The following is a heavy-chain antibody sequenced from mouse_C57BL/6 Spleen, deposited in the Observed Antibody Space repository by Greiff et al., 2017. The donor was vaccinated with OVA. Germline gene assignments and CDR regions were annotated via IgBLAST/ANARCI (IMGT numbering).Heavy chain of an antibody. D-gene: IGHD1-1*01. V-gene: IGHV1-18*01. CDR3: ARGPDYYGSSYCAMDY. Sequence: VQLQQSGPELVKPGASVKIPCKASGYTFTDYNMDWVKQSHGKSLEWIGDINPNNGGTTYNQKLQGKATLTVDKSSSTAYMELLSLTSEDTAVYYCARGPDYYGSSYCAMDYWGQGTSGTVSS. J-gene: IGHJ4*01. CDR1: GYTFTDYN. CDR2: INPNNGGT.